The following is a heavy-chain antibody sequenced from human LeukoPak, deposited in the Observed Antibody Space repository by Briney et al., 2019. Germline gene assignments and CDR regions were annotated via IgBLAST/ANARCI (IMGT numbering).Heavy chain of an antibody. V-gene: IGHV3-23*01. D-gene: IGHD3-16*01. CDR2: ISGSGDNT. CDR1: GFTFSNYA. J-gene: IGHJ4*02. Sequence: GGSLRLSCAASGFTFSNYAMPWVRQAPGKGLEWVSTISGSGDNTYYSDSVEGRFTISRDNSENTLFLQLNGLRADDTAVYYCAKGGWGTVLDYWGQGTLVTVSS. CDR3: AKGGWGTVLDY.